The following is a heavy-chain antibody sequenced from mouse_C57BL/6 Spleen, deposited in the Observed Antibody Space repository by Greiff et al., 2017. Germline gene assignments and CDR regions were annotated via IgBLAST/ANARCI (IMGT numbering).Heavy chain of an antibody. Sequence: QVQLQQPGAELVKPGASVKMSCKASGYTFTSYWITWVKQRPGQGLEWIGDIYPGSGSTNYNEKFKSKATLTVDTSSSTAYMQLSSLTSEDSAVYYCSITTVVAYDFDYWGQGTTLTVSS. CDR3: SITTVVAYDFDY. J-gene: IGHJ2*01. V-gene: IGHV1-55*01. CDR2: IYPGSGST. D-gene: IGHD1-1*01. CDR1: GYTFTSYW.